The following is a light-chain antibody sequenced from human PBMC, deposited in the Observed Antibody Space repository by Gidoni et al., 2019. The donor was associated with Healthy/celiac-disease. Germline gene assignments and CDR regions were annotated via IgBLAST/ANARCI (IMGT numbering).Light chain of an antibody. CDR1: QSISSY. V-gene: IGKV1-39*01. J-gene: IGKJ2*01. CDR3: QQSYSTPRT. Sequence: DIQMTQSPSSLSASVGDRVTITCRASQSISSYLNWYQQKPGKAPKLLIYAASSLQSRVPSRFSGSGSGTDFTLTISSLQPEDFATYYCQQSYSTPRTFXQXTKLEIK. CDR2: AAS.